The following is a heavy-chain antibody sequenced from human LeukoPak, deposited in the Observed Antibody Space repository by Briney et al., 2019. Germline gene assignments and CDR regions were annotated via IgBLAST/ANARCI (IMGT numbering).Heavy chain of an antibody. V-gene: IGHV4-61*05. D-gene: IGHD4-17*01. Sequence: SETLSLTCTVSGGSISSSNYYWTWIRQPPGKGLEWIGYIHYSGSTNYNPSLKSRVTISVDTSKNQFSLKLSSVTAADTAAYYCARLKYGDYPFDPWGQGTLVTVSS. CDR2: IHYSGST. CDR3: ARLKYGDYPFDP. CDR1: GGSISSSNYY. J-gene: IGHJ5*02.